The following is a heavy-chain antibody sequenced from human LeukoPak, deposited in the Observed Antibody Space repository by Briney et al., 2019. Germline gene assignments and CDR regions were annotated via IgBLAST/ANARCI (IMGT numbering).Heavy chain of an antibody. CDR3: ARVLPRDNWFDP. V-gene: IGHV4-30-4*01. D-gene: IGHD1-26*01. J-gene: IGHJ5*02. CDR1: GGSISSGDYY. Sequence: TSQTLSLTCTVSGGSISSGDYYWSWIRQPPGKGLEWIGYIYYSGGTYYNPSLKSRVTISVDTSKNQFSLKLSSVTAADTAVYYCARVLPRDNWFDPWGQGTLVTVSS. CDR2: IYYSGGT.